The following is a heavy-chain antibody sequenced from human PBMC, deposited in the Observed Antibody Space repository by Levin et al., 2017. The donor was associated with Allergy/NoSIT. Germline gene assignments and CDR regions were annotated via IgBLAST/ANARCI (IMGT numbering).Heavy chain of an antibody. V-gene: IGHV4-39*01. Sequence: NASETLSLTCTVSGDSISSRSDYWGWIRQPPGKGLEWIASIYYSGSNYYNPSLRSRVTISVDTSKNQFSLKLSSVTAADTAVYYCARQRASGNPFDIWGQGTMVTVSS. J-gene: IGHJ3*02. D-gene: IGHD3-16*01. CDR3: ARQRASGNPFDI. CDR2: IYYSGSN. CDR1: GDSISSRSDY.